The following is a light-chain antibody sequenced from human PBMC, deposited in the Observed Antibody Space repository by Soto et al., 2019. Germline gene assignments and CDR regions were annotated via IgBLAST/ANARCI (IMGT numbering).Light chain of an antibody. CDR3: QVWDTGSDHRV. J-gene: IGLJ3*02. V-gene: IGLV3-21*02. CDR2: DDR. Sequence: SYELTQPPSVSVAPGQTARIPCGGNNIGSISVHWYQQKPGQSPVLVVYDDRDRPSGIPERFSGSNSGNTATLTISWVEAGDEADYYCQVWDTGSDHRVFGGGTKLTVL. CDR1: NIGSIS.